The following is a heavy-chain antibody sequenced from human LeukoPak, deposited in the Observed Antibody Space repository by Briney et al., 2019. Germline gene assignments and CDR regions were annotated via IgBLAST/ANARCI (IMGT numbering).Heavy chain of an antibody. Sequence: GGSLRLSCAPSGFTFSNYGIHWVRQAPGKGLEWAAVICYDGSQKYYADSVKGRFTISRDNPKNTLFLQMNSLRAEDTAVYYCARYGSGKNFDYWGQGTLVTVSS. CDR3: ARYGSGKNFDY. V-gene: IGHV3-33*01. CDR1: GFTFSNYG. J-gene: IGHJ4*02. CDR2: ICYDGSQK. D-gene: IGHD3-10*01.